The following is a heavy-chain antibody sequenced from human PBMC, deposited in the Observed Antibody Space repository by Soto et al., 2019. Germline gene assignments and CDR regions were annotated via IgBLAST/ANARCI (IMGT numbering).Heavy chain of an antibody. D-gene: IGHD1-26*01. CDR2: ISYDGSNK. J-gene: IGHJ3*02. Sequence: QVQLVESGGGVVQPGRSLRLSCAASGFTFSSYAMHWVRQAPGKGLEWVAVISYDGSNKYYADSVKGRFTISRDNSKNTLYLQMNSLRAEDTAVYYCARGKVGARGEAFDIWGQGTMVTVSS. CDR1: GFTFSSYA. V-gene: IGHV3-30-3*01. CDR3: ARGKVGARGEAFDI.